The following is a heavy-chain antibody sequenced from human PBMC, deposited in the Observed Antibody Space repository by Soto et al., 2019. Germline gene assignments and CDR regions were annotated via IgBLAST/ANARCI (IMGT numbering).Heavy chain of an antibody. Sequence: PSETLSLTCTVSGGSISSYYWSWIRQPPGKGLEWIGYIYYSGSTNYNPSLKSRVTISVDTFNNQFSLKLTSVTAADTAVYYCARMIAAAGAEYFDYWGQGTLVTVSS. CDR1: GGSISSYY. D-gene: IGHD6-13*01. CDR2: IYYSGST. CDR3: ARMIAAAGAEYFDY. J-gene: IGHJ4*02. V-gene: IGHV4-59*01.